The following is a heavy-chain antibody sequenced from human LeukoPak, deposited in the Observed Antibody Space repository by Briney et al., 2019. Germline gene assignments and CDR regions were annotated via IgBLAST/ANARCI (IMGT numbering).Heavy chain of an antibody. CDR1: GYTFTGYY. V-gene: IGHV1-2*06. D-gene: IGHD1-26*01. J-gene: IGHJ4*02. Sequence: ASVKVSCKASGYTFTGYYMHWVRQAPGQGLEWMGRINPNSGGTNYAQKFQGRVTMTRDTSISTAYMELSSLRSEDTAVYYCAREGGSYDSYFDYWGQGTLVTVSS. CDR2: INPNSGGT. CDR3: AREGGSYDSYFDY.